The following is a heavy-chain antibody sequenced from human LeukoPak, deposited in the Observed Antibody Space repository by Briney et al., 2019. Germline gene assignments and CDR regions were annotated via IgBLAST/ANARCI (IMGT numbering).Heavy chain of an antibody. J-gene: IGHJ6*02. Sequence: SETLSLTCTVSGGSISSSYSYWGWIRQPPGKGLEWIGNIYYSGSTYYSPSLTSRVTVSVDTSENQFSLKLTSVTAADTAVYYCARAHSIASYYYGVDVWGQGTTVTVSS. V-gene: IGHV4-39*07. D-gene: IGHD2/OR15-2a*01. CDR1: GGSISSSYSY. CDR3: ARAHSIASYYYGVDV. CDR2: IYYSGST.